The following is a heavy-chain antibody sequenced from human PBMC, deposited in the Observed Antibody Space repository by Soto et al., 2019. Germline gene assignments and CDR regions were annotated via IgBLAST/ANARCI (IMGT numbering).Heavy chain of an antibody. CDR3: AKGIAAAGPPRYYFDY. V-gene: IGHV3-23*01. CDR1: ELTFSTYS. CDR2: ISNSGSIT. Sequence: GGSLRLSCAASELTFSTYSMTWVRLAPGKGLEWVSVISNSGSITYYADSVQGRFTISRDNSKNTVYLQMDSLRAEDTAVYYCAKGIAAAGPPRYYFDYWGQGTLVTVSS. J-gene: IGHJ4*02. D-gene: IGHD6-13*01.